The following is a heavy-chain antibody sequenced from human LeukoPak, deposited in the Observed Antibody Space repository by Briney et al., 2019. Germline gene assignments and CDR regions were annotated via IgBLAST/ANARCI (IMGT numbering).Heavy chain of an antibody. J-gene: IGHJ4*02. CDR2: ISSSSDYI. V-gene: IGHV3-21*01. D-gene: IGHD6-19*01. Sequence: KSGGSLRLSCAASGFTFSTYNMNWVRQAPGKGLEWVSSISSSSDYIYYADSLKGRFTISRDNAKSSLYLQMNGLRAEDTAVYHCARSQRIAVAGSSPFDYWGQGTLVTVSS. CDR3: ARSQRIAVAGSSPFDY. CDR1: GFTFSTYN.